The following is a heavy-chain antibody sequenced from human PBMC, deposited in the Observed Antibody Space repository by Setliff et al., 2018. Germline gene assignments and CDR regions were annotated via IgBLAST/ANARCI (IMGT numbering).Heavy chain of an antibody. J-gene: IGHJ1*01. CDR1: GFTFSSYT. Sequence: GGSLRLSCAASGFTFSSYTMNWVRQAPGQGLEWVAARWDDGGNKYHADSVKGRFTISRDNSKNTLYLQMNSLRADDTAVYYCARASIGKFASAHEYFHHWGQGTLVTVSS. CDR2: RWDDGGNK. V-gene: IGHV3-33*08. CDR3: ARASIGKFASAHEYFHH. D-gene: IGHD1-1*01.